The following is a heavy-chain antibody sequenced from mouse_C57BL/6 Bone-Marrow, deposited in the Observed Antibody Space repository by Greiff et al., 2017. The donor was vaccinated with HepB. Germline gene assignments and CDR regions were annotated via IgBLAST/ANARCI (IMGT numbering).Heavy chain of an antibody. V-gene: IGHV1-81*01. D-gene: IGHD1-1*01. CDR1: GYTFTSYG. CDR2: IYPRSGNT. CDR3: ARCYYGSSYSFAY. J-gene: IGHJ3*01. Sequence: QVQLQQSGAELARPGASVKLSCKASGYTFTSYGISWVKQRTGQGLEWIGEIYPRSGNTYYNEKFKGKATLTADKSSSTAYMELRSLTSEDSAVYFCARCYYGSSYSFAYWGQGTLVTVSA.